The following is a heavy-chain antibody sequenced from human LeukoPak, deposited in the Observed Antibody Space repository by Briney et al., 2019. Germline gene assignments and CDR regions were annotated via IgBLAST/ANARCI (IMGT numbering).Heavy chain of an antibody. V-gene: IGHV1-3*01. CDR1: GYAFTSYA. CDR2: INAGNGNT. J-gene: IGHJ4*02. CDR3: ARPPMGSSILDY. Sequence: GASVKVSCKASGYAFTSYAMHWVRQAPGQRLEWMGWINAGNGNTKYSQKFQGRVTITRDTSASTAYMELSSLRSEDTAVYYCARPPMGSSILDYWGQGTLVTVSS. D-gene: IGHD1-26*01.